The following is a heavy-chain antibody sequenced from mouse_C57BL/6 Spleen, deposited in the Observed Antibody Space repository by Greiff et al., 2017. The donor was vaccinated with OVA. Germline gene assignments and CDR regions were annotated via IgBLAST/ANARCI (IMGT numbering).Heavy chain of an antibody. CDR1: GYTFTSYW. J-gene: IGHJ4*01. V-gene: IGHV1-74*01. CDR3: AIEQPYAMDY. D-gene: IGHD3-1*01. Sequence: QVHVKQSGAELVKPGASVKVSCKASGYTFTSYWMHWVKQRPGQGLEWIGRIHPSDSDTNYNQKFKGKATLTVDKSSSTAYMQLSSLTSEDSAVYYCAIEQPYAMDYWGQGTSVTVSS. CDR2: IHPSDSDT.